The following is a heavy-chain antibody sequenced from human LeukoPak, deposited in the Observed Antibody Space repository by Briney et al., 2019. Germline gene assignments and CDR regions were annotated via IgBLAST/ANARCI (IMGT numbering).Heavy chain of an antibody. V-gene: IGHV4-39*01. CDR1: GDSISTSSSY. CDR2: IYYSGST. CDR3: ARSYYYDYRQIDY. Sequence: SETLSLTCTVSGDSISTSSSYWGWIRQPPGKGLEWLGSIYYSGSTYYNPSLKSRVTISVDTSKNQFSLNLYSVTAADTAVFYCARSYYYDYRQIDYWGQGTLVTVSS. D-gene: IGHD3-22*01. J-gene: IGHJ4*02.